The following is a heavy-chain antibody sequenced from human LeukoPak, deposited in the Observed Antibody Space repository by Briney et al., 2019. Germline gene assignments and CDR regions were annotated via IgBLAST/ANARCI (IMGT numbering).Heavy chain of an antibody. D-gene: IGHD5-18*01. Sequence: SETLSLTCAVYGGSFSDYSWNWIRQPPGKGLEWIGEINHFGSTNYNPSLRSRVTISGDTSKKQFSLKVNSVTAADTAVYYCARGYRAHQTFYSYHYFDYSGQGTLVTVSS. CDR1: GGSFSDYS. V-gene: IGHV4-34*01. CDR2: INHFGST. J-gene: IGHJ4*01. CDR3: ARGYRAHQTFYSYHYFDY.